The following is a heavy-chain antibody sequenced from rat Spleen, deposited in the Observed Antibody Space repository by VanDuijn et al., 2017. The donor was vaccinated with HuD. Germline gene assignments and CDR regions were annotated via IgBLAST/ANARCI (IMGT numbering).Heavy chain of an antibody. CDR2: MRYNGDT. V-gene: IGHV2-63*01. J-gene: IGHJ2*01. CDR1: GFSLSNYG. CDR3: TIHPRY. D-gene: IGHD3-1*01. Sequence: QVQLKESGPGLVQPSQTLSLTCIVSGFSLSNYGVIWVRQPPGKGLEWMGRMRYNGDTSFNSVLKSRLSISRDTSKNQVFLKMNSLQTDDTGTYYCTIHPRYWGQGVMVTVSS.